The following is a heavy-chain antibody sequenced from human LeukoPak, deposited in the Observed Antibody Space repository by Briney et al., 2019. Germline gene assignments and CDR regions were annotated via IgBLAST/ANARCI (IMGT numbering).Heavy chain of an antibody. V-gene: IGHV1-69*13. CDR1: GGTFSSYA. CDR3: ARKTGDYDAFDI. Sequence: AVTVSCKASGGTFSSYAISWVGQAPGQGLEGMGGIIPIFGTANYAQKFQGRVTITADESTSTAYMELSSLRSEDTAVYYCARKTGDYDAFDIWGQGTMVTVSS. CDR2: IIPIFGTA. J-gene: IGHJ3*02. D-gene: IGHD7-27*01.